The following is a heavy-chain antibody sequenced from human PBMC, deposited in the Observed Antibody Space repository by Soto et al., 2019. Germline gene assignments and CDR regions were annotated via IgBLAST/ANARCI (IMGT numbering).Heavy chain of an antibody. CDR3: ARCPYQLLFPFDY. V-gene: IGHV3-30-3*01. D-gene: IGHD2-2*01. CDR1: GFTFSSYA. CDR2: ISYDGSNK. J-gene: IGHJ4*02. Sequence: QVQLVESGGGVVQPGRSLRLSCAASGFTFSSYATHWVRQAPGKGLEWVAVISYDGSNKYYADSVKGRFTISRDNSKNTLYLQMNSLRAEDTAVYYCARCPYQLLFPFDYWGQGTLVTVSS.